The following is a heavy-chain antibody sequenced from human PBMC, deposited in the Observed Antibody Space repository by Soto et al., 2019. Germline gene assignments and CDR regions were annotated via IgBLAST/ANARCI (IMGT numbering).Heavy chain of an antibody. V-gene: IGHV1-69*13. CDR1: GGTFSSYA. Sequence: GASVKVSCKASGGTFSSYAISWVRQAPGQGLEWMGGIIPIFGTANYAQKFQGRVTITADESTSTAYMELSSLRSEDTAVYYCAGLEGAGPRAVAGRDYWGQGSLVTVSS. J-gene: IGHJ4*02. CDR2: IIPIFGTA. D-gene: IGHD6-19*01. CDR3: AGLEGAGPRAVAGRDY.